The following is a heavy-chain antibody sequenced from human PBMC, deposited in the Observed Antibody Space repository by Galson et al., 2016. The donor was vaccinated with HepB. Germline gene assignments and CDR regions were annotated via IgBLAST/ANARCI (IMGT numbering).Heavy chain of an antibody. J-gene: IGHJ3*02. Sequence: LSLTCTVSGASLSSLYWSWIRQPPGKGLEWIGNIYYSGSTNYNLSLKSRVTISLDTSMRQFSLKLNSVTAADTAVYYCARNRHGPPRLGDAFDIWGRGTMVTVSS. CDR1: GASLSSLY. D-gene: IGHD3-9*01. CDR3: ARNRHGPPRLGDAFDI. CDR2: IYYSGST. V-gene: IGHV4-59*01.